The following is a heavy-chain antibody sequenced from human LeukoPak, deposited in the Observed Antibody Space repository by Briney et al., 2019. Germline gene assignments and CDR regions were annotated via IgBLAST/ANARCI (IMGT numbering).Heavy chain of an antibody. V-gene: IGHV4-34*01. J-gene: IGHJ3*02. CDR2: INHSGRT. D-gene: IGHD3-10*01. CDR1: GGPLSGYY. Sequence: SETLSLTCAVYGGPLSGYYWSWIRQPPGKGLEWIGEINHSGRTNYNPSLKSRVTISVDTSKNQFSLKLSSVTAADTAVYYCAKSNGYGLIDIWGQGTMVTVSS. CDR3: AKSNGYGLIDI.